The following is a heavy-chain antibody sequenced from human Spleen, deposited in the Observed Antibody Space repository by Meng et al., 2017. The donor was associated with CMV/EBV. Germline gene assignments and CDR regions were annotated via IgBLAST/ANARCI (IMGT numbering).Heavy chain of an antibody. CDR3: ARSGWLWGFDS. CDR2: INPDSGGT. CDR1: GYTFTGYY. V-gene: IGHV1-2*02. Sequence: SCKFSGYTFTGYYMHWGRQAPGQGLEWMGWINPDSGGTDYAQEFQGRVTMTRDTSISTAYMELSSLTSDDTAVYYCARSGWLWGFDSWGQGTLVTVSS. D-gene: IGHD6-19*01. J-gene: IGHJ5*01.